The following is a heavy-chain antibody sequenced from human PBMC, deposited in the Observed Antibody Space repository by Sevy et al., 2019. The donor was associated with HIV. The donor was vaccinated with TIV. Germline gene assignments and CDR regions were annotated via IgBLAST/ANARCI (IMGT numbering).Heavy chain of an antibody. CDR1: GFTFSDYA. V-gene: IGHV3-30*02. D-gene: IGHD3-9*01. CDR2: IWYDGSNK. Sequence: GGSLRLSCAASGFTFSDYAIHWVRQAPGKGLEWVAFIWYDGSNKDYTDFVKGRFAIPRDNSKKTLYLQMNSLRVEDTAVYYCAKLVVPAASNDHILTGYPDLRVNYGMDVWGQGTTVTVSS. CDR3: AKLVVPAASNDHILTGYPDLRVNYGMDV. J-gene: IGHJ6*02.